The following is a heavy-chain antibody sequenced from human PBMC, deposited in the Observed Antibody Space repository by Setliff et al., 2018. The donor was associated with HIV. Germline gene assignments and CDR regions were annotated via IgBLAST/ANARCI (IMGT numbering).Heavy chain of an antibody. J-gene: IGHJ6*03. V-gene: IGHV4-59*11. CDR1: AASIRSHY. D-gene: IGHD3-10*01. CDR3: ARDGPLEGSYRYYYYYMDV. Sequence: SETLSLTCTVSAASIRSHYWSWIRQSPGKGLEWIGNFYYTGSTDYNPSFKSRVTISLDKSNNQISLNLSSATAADTAVYYCARDGPLEGSYRYYYYYMDVWGKGTTVTVSS. CDR2: FYYTGST.